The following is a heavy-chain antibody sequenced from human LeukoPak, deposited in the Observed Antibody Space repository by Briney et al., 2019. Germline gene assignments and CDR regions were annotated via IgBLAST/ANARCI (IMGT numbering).Heavy chain of an antibody. J-gene: IGHJ3*02. Sequence: PGGSLRLSCAASGFTFSSYAMCWVRQAPGKGLEWVSAISGSGGSTYYADSVKGRFTISRDNSKNTLYLQMNSLRAEDTAVYYCAKNRDGMIVVVTPVHDAFDIWGQGTMVTVSS. CDR3: AKNRDGMIVVVTPVHDAFDI. CDR2: ISGSGGST. V-gene: IGHV3-23*01. D-gene: IGHD3-22*01. CDR1: GFTFSSYA.